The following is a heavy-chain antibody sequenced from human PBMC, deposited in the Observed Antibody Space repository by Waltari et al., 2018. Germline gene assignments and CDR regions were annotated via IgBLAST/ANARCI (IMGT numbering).Heavy chain of an antibody. Sequence: QVQLQESGPGLVKPSQTLSLTCTVSGGSISSGSYYWSWIRQPAGQGLEWIGRIYTSGSTNYNPSLKSRVTISVDTSKNQFSLKLSSVTAADTAVYYCARDYDYVWGSYRSPDAFDIWGQGTMVTVSS. CDR3: ARDYDYVWGSYRSPDAFDI. D-gene: IGHD3-16*02. CDR1: GGSISSGSYY. V-gene: IGHV4-61*02. CDR2: IYTSGST. J-gene: IGHJ3*02.